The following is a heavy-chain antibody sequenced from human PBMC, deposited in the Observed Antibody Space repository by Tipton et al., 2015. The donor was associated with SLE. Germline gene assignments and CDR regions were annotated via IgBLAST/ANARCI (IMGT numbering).Heavy chain of an antibody. D-gene: IGHD5-24*01. CDR3: ARDLDGYNYGDY. J-gene: IGHJ4*02. CDR2: IFYSGRT. V-gene: IGHV4-59*11. CDR1: GDSTRRHF. Sequence: TLSLTCTVSGDSTRRHFWSWIRQPPGKGLEWIGNIFYSGRTDYNPSLKSRVTMSLDTSENQFSLKLSSVTAADTAVYYCARDLDGYNYGDYWGQGILVTVSS.